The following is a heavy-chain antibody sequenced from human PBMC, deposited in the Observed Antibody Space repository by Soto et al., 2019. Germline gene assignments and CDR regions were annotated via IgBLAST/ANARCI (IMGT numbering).Heavy chain of an antibody. J-gene: IGHJ4*02. D-gene: IGHD3-10*01. CDR2: IYYSGST. CDR1: GGSISSSSYY. CDR3: ATPWFGDGDY. Sequence: QLQLQESGPGLVKPSETLSLTCTVSGGSISSSSYYCGWIRKPPGKGLEWIGSIYYSGSTHYNPSLKSRVTISVDTSKNQFSLKLSSVTAADTAVYYCATPWFGDGDYWGQGTLVTVSS. V-gene: IGHV4-39*01.